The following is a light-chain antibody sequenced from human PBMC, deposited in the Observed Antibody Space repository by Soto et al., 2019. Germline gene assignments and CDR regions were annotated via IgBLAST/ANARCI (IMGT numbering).Light chain of an antibody. CDR1: SSNIGAGYD. CDR3: QSYDSRLSGYV. CDR2: DDN. V-gene: IGLV1-40*01. Sequence: QSVLTQPPSLSGAPGQRVTVSCTGSSSNIGAGYDVHWYQRLPGTAPKLLIFDDNNRPSGVTDRFSGSRSATSASLAITGLQAEDEAEYYCQSYDSRLSGYVFVAGPKANV. J-gene: IGLJ1*01.